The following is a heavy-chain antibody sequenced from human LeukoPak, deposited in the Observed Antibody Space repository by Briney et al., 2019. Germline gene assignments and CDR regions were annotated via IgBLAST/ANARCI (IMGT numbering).Heavy chain of an antibody. CDR1: GGSFSGYY. J-gene: IGHJ4*02. Sequence: SETLSLTCAVYGGSFSGYYWSWFRQPPGKGLEWIGEINHSGSTNYNPSLKSRVTISVDTSKNQFSLKLSSVTAADTAVYYCARVGDSSPGWGQGTLVTVSS. D-gene: IGHD3-22*01. CDR2: INHSGST. CDR3: ARVGDSSPG. V-gene: IGHV4-34*01.